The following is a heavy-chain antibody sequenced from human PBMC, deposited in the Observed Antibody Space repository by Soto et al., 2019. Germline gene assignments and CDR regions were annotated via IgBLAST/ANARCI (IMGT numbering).Heavy chain of an antibody. CDR2: IYHSGTF. D-gene: IGHD2-2*01. V-gene: IGHV4-4*02. CDR1: GDSVSSSSC. Sequence: QVRLQESGPGLVEPSGTLSLTCAVSGDSVSSSSCWSWVRQAPGKGLEWVGEIYHSGTFNYTPSLASRVSVSVDKSRNPLCLNLKSVTAADTAVYYCVRSVPAATWQYSGMDVWGQGTTVTVSS. CDR3: VRSVPAATWQYSGMDV. J-gene: IGHJ6*02.